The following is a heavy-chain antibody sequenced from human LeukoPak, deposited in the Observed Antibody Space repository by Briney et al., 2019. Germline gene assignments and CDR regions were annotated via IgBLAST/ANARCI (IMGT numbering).Heavy chain of an antibody. Sequence: GGLLRPSGAASGFTFSSSAMSWGRQAPGKGLEGVSAISGSAGGTYYADSVKGRFTISRDSSKNTLYLQMNSLRAEDTAVYYCAKGVQAAYRRRDYFDYWGQGTLVTVSS. CDR2: ISGSAGGT. CDR1: GFTFSSSA. CDR3: AKGVQAAYRRRDYFDY. D-gene: IGHD6-13*01. J-gene: IGHJ4*02. V-gene: IGHV3-23*01.